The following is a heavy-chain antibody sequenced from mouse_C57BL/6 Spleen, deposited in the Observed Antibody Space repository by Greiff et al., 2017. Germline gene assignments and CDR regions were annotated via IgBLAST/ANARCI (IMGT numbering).Heavy chain of an antibody. CDR3: TRSSDGYLAGFAY. V-gene: IGHV1-15*01. CDR2: IDPETGGT. Sequence: QVQLKQSGAELVRPGASVTLSCKASGYTFTDYEMHWVKQTPVHGLEWIGAIDPETGGTAYNQKFKGKAILTADKSSSTAYMELRSLTSEDSAVYYCTRSSDGYLAGFAYWGQGTLVTVSA. J-gene: IGHJ3*01. D-gene: IGHD2-3*01. CDR1: GYTFTDYE.